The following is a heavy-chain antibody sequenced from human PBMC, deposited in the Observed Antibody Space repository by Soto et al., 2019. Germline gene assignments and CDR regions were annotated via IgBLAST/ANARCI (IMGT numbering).Heavy chain of an antibody. CDR3: ARDTDSDTWNDPFDY. J-gene: IGHJ4*02. V-gene: IGHV3-9*01. D-gene: IGHD1-1*01. CDR2: IGWNSGST. CDR1: GFIFDDFA. Sequence: DVQLVESGGGWVQPGRSLRLSCAASGFIFDDFAMHWVRQAPGKGLEWVSGIGWNSGSTDYAASVKGRFIISRDNARNSLYLQMNSLRPEDTALYYCARDTDSDTWNDPFDYWGQGALVIVS.